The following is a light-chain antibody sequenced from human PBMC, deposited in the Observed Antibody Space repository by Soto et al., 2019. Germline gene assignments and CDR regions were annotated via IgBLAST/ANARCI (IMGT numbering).Light chain of an antibody. CDR1: QSISIY. Sequence: DIQMTQSPSSLSASVGDRVTITCRASQSISIYLNWYQQKPGKAPKLLIYTASSLQSGVPSRFSGSGSGTDFTLTISSLQPEDFATYYCQRSYSTPLAFGQGTRLEIK. V-gene: IGKV1-39*01. CDR3: QRSYSTPLA. J-gene: IGKJ5*01. CDR2: TAS.